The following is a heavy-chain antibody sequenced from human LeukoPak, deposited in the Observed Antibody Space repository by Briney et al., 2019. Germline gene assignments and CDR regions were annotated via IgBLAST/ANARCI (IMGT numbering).Heavy chain of an antibody. CDR3: TTKYGGNSDY. V-gene: IGHV3-15*01. CDR1: GFTFSNAW. J-gene: IGHJ4*02. Sequence: GGSLRLSCAASGFTFSNAWMYWVRQAPGKGLEWVGRIKSKSDSGTTDYAAPVKGRFTISRDDSKNTLYLQMSSLNTEDTAVYFCTTKYGGNSDYWGQGTPVTVSS. CDR2: IKSKSDSGTT. D-gene: IGHD4-23*01.